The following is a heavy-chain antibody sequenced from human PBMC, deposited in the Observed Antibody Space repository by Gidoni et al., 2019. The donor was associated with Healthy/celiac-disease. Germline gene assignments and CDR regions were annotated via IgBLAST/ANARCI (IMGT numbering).Heavy chain of an antibody. J-gene: IGHJ4*02. V-gene: IGHV1-46*01. CDR1: GYTFTSYY. CDR2: INPSGGST. CDR3: AREGERDGYNSLDY. Sequence: QVQLVQSGAEVKKPGASVKVSCKASGYTFTSYYMHCVLQAPGQGLEWMGIINPSGGSTSYEKKFQGRGTMTRDTATSTVYMELSSLISEDTDVYYCAREGERDGYNSLDYWGQGTLVTVSS. D-gene: IGHD5-18*01.